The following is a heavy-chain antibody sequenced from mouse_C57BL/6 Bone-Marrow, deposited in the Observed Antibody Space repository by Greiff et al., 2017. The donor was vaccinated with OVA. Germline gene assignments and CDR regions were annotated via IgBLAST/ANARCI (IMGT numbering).Heavy chain of an antibody. CDR1: GFSLTSYG. V-gene: IGHV2-9*01. J-gene: IGHJ3*01. Sequence: VKLMESGPGLVAPSQSLSLSCTVSGFSLTSYGVDWVRQPPGKGLEWLGVIWGGGSTNYNSALMSRLSISKDNFKSQVFLKMNSLQTDGAGMYYCAKRDYGFAYWGQGTLVTVSA. D-gene: IGHD1-1*01. CDR3: AKRDYGFAY. CDR2: IWGGGST.